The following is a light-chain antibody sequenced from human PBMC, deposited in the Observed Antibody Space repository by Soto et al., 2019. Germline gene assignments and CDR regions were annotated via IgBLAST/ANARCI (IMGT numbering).Light chain of an antibody. CDR1: SSNIGAGFD. Sequence: QSVLTQPPSVSGAPGQRVTISCTGSSSNIGAGFDIHWYQQFPGTAPKLLIYANNNRPSGVPARFSGSKSGTSASLAITGLQADDEAYYYCQSYDRNLFAVFGGGTQLTVL. J-gene: IGLJ2*01. CDR3: QSYDRNLFAV. CDR2: ANN. V-gene: IGLV1-40*01.